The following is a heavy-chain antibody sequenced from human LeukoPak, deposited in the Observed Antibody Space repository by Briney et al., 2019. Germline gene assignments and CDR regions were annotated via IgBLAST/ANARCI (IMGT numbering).Heavy chain of an antibody. Sequence: PGGSLRLSCAASGFTFSSYAMSWVRQAPGKGLEWVSAISGSGGSTYYADSVKGRFTISRDNSKNTLYLQMNSLRAEDTAVYYCAKDRAPYGSGFNWFDPWGQGTLVTVSS. CDR1: GFTFSSYA. CDR2: ISGSGGST. CDR3: AKDRAPYGSGFNWFDP. D-gene: IGHD6-19*01. J-gene: IGHJ5*02. V-gene: IGHV3-23*01.